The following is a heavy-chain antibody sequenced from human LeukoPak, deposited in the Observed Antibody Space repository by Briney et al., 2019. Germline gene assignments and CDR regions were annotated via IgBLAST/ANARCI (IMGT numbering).Heavy chain of an antibody. CDR3: ARDLLLWFGDYYYGMDV. V-gene: IGHV3-48*03. D-gene: IGHD3-10*01. CDR2: ISSSGSTI. Sequence: GGSLRLSCAASGFTFSSYEMNWVRQAPGKGLEWVSYISSSGSTIYYADSVKGRFSISRDNAKNSLYLEMNSLRAEDTAVYYCARDLLLWFGDYYYGMDVWGQGTLVTVSS. J-gene: IGHJ6*02. CDR1: GFTFSSYE.